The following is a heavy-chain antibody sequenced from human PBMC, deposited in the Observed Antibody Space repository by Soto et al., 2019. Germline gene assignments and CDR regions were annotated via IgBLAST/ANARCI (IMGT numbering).Heavy chain of an antibody. CDR3: ARTYYYGSGSYNYYYYYGMDV. CDR1: GFTFSSYA. D-gene: IGHD3-10*01. J-gene: IGHJ6*02. CDR2: ISYDGSNK. Sequence: GGSLRLSCAASGFTFSSYAMHWVRQAPGKGLEWVAFISYDGSNKYYADSVKGRFTISRDNSKNTLYLQMNSLRAEDTAVYYCARTYYYGSGSYNYYYYYGMDVWGQGTTVTVSS. V-gene: IGHV3-30*04.